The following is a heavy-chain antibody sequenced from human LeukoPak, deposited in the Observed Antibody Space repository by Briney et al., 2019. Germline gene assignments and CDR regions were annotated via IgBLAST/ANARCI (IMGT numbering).Heavy chain of an antibody. J-gene: IGHJ4*02. V-gene: IGHV4-30-4*01. Sequence: PSETLSLTCTVSGGSISSGDYYWSWIRQPPGKGLEWIGYIYYSGSTYYNPSLKSRVTISVDTSKNQFSLKLSSVTAADTAVYYCARGHYYGSGSYYPPDYWGQGTLVTVPS. D-gene: IGHD3-10*01. CDR2: IYYSGST. CDR3: ARGHYYGSGSYYPPDY. CDR1: GGSISSGDYY.